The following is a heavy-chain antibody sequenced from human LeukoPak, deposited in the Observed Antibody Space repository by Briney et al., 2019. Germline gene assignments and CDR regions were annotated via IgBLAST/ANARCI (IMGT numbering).Heavy chain of an antibody. CDR3: ARAVAGTGYFDY. V-gene: IGHV1-69*02. J-gene: IGHJ4*02. CDR1: GGTFSSYT. D-gene: IGHD6-19*01. Sequence: GASVKVPYKASGGTFSSYTISWVRQAPGQGLEWMGRIIPILGIANYAQKFQGRVTITADKSTSTAYMELSSLRSEDTAVYYCARAVAGTGYFDYWGQGTLVTVSS. CDR2: IIPILGIA.